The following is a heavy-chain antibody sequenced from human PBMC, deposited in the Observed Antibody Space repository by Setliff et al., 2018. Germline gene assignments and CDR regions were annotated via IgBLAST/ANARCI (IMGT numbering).Heavy chain of an antibody. J-gene: IGHJ1*01. CDR2: IRNDGATT. CDR1: GFTFSSYN. CDR3: VRDSSADYYDNDYFKY. V-gene: IGHV3-48*01. D-gene: IGHD2-21*02. Sequence: GESLKISCAASGFTFSSYNMDWVRQAPGKGLEWVSNIRNDGATTSYADSVKGRFTISRDNVKNTLYLQMNILRPEDTALYYCVRDSSADYYDNDYFKYWGQGALVTVSS.